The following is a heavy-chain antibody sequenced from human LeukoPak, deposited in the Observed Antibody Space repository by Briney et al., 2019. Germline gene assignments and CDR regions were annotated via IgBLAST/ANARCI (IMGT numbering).Heavy chain of an antibody. CDR1: GFTFSSYS. J-gene: IGHJ4*02. Sequence: GGSLRLSCAASGFTFSSYSMNWVRQAPGKGLEWVSYISSSSSTIYYADSVKGRFTISRDNAKNSLYLQMNSLRAEDTAVYYCAKDRLRYTFGYGFDSWGQGTLVTVSS. D-gene: IGHD5-18*01. CDR2: ISSSSSTI. CDR3: AKDRLRYTFGYGFDS. V-gene: IGHV3-48*04.